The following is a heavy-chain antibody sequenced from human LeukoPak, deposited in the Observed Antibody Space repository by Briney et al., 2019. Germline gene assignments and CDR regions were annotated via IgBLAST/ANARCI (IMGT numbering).Heavy chain of an antibody. Sequence: SETLSLTCTVSGGSISSYYWSWIRQPPGKGLEWIGYIYYSGSTNYNPSLKSRVTISVDTSKNQFSLKLSSVTAADTAVYYCARERSYDILTGYFSGWYFDLWGRGTLVTVSS. CDR3: ARERSYDILTGYFSGWYFDL. V-gene: IGHV4-59*01. CDR2: IYYSGST. J-gene: IGHJ2*01. CDR1: GGSISSYY. D-gene: IGHD3-9*01.